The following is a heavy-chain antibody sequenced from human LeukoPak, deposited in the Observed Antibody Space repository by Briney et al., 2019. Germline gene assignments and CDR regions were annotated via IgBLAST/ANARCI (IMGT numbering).Heavy chain of an antibody. Sequence: PGGSLRLSCAASGFTFDDYAMHWVRQAPGKGLEWVSLISGDGGSTYYADSAKGRFTISRDNSKNSLCLQMNSLRTEDTALYYCAKDPLSLGRDGYNSPMFDYWGQGTLVTVSS. CDR2: ISGDGGST. CDR1: GFTFDDYA. D-gene: IGHD5-24*01. CDR3: AKDPLSLGRDGYNSPMFDY. J-gene: IGHJ4*02. V-gene: IGHV3-43*02.